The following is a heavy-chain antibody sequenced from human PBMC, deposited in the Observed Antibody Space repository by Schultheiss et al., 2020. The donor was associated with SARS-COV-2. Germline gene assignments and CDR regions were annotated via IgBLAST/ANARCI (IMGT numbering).Heavy chain of an antibody. Sequence: GGSLRLSCAASGFTFSSYEMNWVRQAPGKGLEWVSYISSSSSYTNYADSVKGRFTISRDNAKNSLYLQMNSLRAEDTAVYFCARSYDFSFDYWGQGTLVTVSS. CDR1: GFTFSSYE. V-gene: IGHV3-48*03. D-gene: IGHD3-3*01. CDR2: ISSSSSYT. J-gene: IGHJ4*02. CDR3: ARSYDFSFDY.